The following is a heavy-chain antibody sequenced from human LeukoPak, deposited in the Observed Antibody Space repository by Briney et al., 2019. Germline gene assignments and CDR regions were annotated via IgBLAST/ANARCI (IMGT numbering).Heavy chain of an antibody. V-gene: IGHV3-48*03. J-gene: IGHJ4*02. CDR3: ARDYGGSSPFDY. D-gene: IGHD4-23*01. CDR2: ISSSGSDI. CDR1: GFTFSNYE. Sequence: PGGSLRLSCAASGFTFSNYEMHWVRQAPGKGLEWVSYISSSGSDIYYADSVKGRFTISRHNAKNSLYLHMNSLRAEDTAVYYCARDYGGSSPFDYWGQGTLVTVSP.